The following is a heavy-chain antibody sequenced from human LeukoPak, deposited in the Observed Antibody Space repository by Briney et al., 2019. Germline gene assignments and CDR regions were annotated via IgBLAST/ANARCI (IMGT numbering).Heavy chain of an antibody. V-gene: IGHV4-34*01. CDR2: ISDDGNTNT. D-gene: IGHD3-16*01. J-gene: IGHJ4*02. CDR1: GGSFSGYY. CDR3: ARRAYDVTWYFDY. Sequence: SETLSLTCAVYGGSFSGYYWSWVRQPPGKGLEWIGEISDDGNTNTNSNPSLKSRVIISVDTSKNQFSLKLTSATAADTAVYFCARRAYDVTWYFDYWGRGALVTVSS.